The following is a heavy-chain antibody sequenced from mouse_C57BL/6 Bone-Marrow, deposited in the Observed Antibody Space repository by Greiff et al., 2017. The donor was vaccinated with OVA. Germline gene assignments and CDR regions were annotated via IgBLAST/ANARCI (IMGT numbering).Heavy chain of an antibody. J-gene: IGHJ4*01. CDR1: GYTFTSYW. Sequence: VQLQQPGAELVKPGASVKLSCKASGYTFTSYWMHWVKQRPGQGLEWIEMIHPNSGSTKYNEKFKSKATLTVDKSSSTAYLQLSSLTSEDSAVNYYAASGYRNYGGAMDYWGQGTTVTVSS. V-gene: IGHV1-64*01. CDR3: AASGYRNYGGAMDY. CDR2: IHPNSGST. D-gene: IGHD2-5*01.